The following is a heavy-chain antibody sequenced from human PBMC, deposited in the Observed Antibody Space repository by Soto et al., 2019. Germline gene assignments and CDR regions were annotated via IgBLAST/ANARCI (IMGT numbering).Heavy chain of an antibody. CDR3: ARGGGSYLNWFDP. CDR1: GFTFSSYG. Sequence: QVQLVESGGGVVQPGRSLRLSCAASGFTFSSYGMHWVRQAPGKGLEWVAVIWYDGSNKYYADCVKGRLTISRDNSKNTLYLQTNSLRAEDTAVYYCARGGGSYLNWFDPWGQGTLVTVSS. D-gene: IGHD1-26*01. J-gene: IGHJ5*02. V-gene: IGHV3-33*01. CDR2: IWYDGSNK.